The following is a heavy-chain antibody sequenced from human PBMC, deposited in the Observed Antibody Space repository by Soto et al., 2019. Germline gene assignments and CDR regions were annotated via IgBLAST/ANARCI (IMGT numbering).Heavy chain of an antibody. CDR3: APQGVGATGYLY. J-gene: IGHJ4*02. V-gene: IGHV3-48*01. CDR1: GFTLGAYS. CDR2: LSDSGSRM. D-gene: IGHD1-26*01. Sequence: EVQLVESGGGLVQPGGSLRLSCVVSGFTLGAYSMNWVRQAPGKGLEWVSYLSDSGSRMYYADSVKGRFTISRDSAKNSLYLQMNSLRVEDTAVYYCAPQGVGATGYLYWGQGTLVTVSS.